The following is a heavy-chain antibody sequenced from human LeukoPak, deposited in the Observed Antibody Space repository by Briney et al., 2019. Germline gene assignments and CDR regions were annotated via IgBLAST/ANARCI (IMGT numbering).Heavy chain of an antibody. V-gene: IGHV1-3*03. Sequence: ASVKVSCKASGYTFTSYAMHWVRQAPGQRLEWMGWINAGNGNTKYSQEFQGRVTITRDTSASTAYMELSSLRSEDMAVYYCAREARYCSGGSCYSIHFDYWGQGTLVTVSS. CDR2: INAGNGNT. D-gene: IGHD2-15*01. CDR1: GYTFTSYA. CDR3: AREARYCSGGSCYSIHFDY. J-gene: IGHJ4*02.